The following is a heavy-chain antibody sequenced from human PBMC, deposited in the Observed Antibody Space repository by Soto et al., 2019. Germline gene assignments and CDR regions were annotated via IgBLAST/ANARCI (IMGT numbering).Heavy chain of an antibody. V-gene: IGHV3-23*01. CDR1: GFTFSSYA. CDR2: ISGSGGST. J-gene: IGHJ4*02. Sequence: PGGSLRLSCAASGFTFSSYAMSWVRQAPGKGLEWVSAISGSGGSTYYADSVKGRFTISRDNSKNTLYLQMNSLRAEDTAVYYCAISPSSSGWPDYWGQGTLVTVSS. CDR3: AISPSSSGWPDY. D-gene: IGHD6-19*01.